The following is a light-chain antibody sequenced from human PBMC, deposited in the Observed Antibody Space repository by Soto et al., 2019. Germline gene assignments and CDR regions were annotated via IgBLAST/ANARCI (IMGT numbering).Light chain of an antibody. J-gene: IGKJ1*01. Sequence: EIVLTQSPATLSLSPGERATLSCRASQSVSSYLAWYQQKPGQAPRLLIYDASNRATGIPARFSRSGSGTDFTLTISSLEPEDFAVDYCQQRSNWPPWTFGQGTKVEIK. V-gene: IGKV3-11*01. CDR1: QSVSSY. CDR2: DAS. CDR3: QQRSNWPPWT.